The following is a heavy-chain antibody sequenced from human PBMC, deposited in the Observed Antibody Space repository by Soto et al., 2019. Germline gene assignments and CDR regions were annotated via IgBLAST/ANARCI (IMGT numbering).Heavy chain of an antibody. V-gene: IGHV4-59*08. CDR2: IYYSGST. Sequence: SETLSLTCTVSGGSISSYYWSWIRQPPGKGLEWIRYIYYSGSTNYNPSLKSRVTISVDTSKNQFSLKLSSVTAADTAVYYCARVIRAVAVGFDYWGQGTLVTVSS. D-gene: IGHD6-19*01. CDR1: GGSISSYY. CDR3: ARVIRAVAVGFDY. J-gene: IGHJ4*02.